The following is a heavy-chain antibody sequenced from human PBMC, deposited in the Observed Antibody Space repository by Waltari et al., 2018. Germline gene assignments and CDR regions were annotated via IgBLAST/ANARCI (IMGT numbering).Heavy chain of an antibody. D-gene: IGHD3-10*01. CDR3: ASTSFSGSYDNSWNYYYYYGMDG. Sequence: QVQLQESGPGLVKPSETLSLTCAVSGYSISSGYYWGWIRQPPGTGLEWIGSIYHSGSTDDNPSIKSRVTISVDTSKNQFSLKLSSVTAADTAVYYCASTSFSGSYDNSWNYYYYYGMDGWGQGTTVTVSS. CDR2: IYHSGST. CDR1: GYSISSGYY. V-gene: IGHV4-38-2*01. J-gene: IGHJ6*02.